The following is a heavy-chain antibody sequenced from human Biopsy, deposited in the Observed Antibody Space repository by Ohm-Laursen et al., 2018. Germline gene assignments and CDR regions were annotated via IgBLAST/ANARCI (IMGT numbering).Heavy chain of an antibody. J-gene: IGHJ3*01. CDR1: GGAINTYY. Sequence: TLSLTCNVSGGAINTYYWSWIRQPAGKGLEWIGRIYSGGSTNYNPSLKSRVTMSVDTSKKQLTLRLRFVTAADTAMYYCVSVVLGPTNDAFDLWGQGTMVVVSS. V-gene: IGHV4-4*07. CDR2: IYSGGST. CDR3: VSVVLGPTNDAFDL. D-gene: IGHD3-22*01.